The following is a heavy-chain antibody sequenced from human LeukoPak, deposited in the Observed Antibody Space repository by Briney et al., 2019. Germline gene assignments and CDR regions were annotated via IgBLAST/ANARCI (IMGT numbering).Heavy chain of an antibody. V-gene: IGHV4-39*07. Sequence: PGGSLRLSCAASGFTVSNNYMSWVRQPPGKGLEWIGSIYYSGSTYYNPSLKSRVTISVDTSKNQFSLKLSSVTAADTAVYYCARVRGYCSSTSCSRGWGFDYWGQGTLVTVSS. CDR3: ARVRGYCSSTSCSRGWGFDY. CDR1: GFTVSNNY. CDR2: IYYSGST. J-gene: IGHJ4*02. D-gene: IGHD2-2*01.